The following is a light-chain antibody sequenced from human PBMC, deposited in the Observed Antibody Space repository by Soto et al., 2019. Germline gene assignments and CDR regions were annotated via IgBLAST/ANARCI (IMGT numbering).Light chain of an antibody. CDR3: QQFYSSPVT. J-gene: IGKJ5*01. CDR2: WAS. V-gene: IGKV4-1*01. CDR1: QSVFFSSNNKNC. Sequence: DIVMTQSPDSLAVSLGERATINCKSSQSVFFSSNNKNCLSWYQQKPEQPPKLLIFWASTRGSGVPDRFSGSGSGTDFTLTISSLQAEDVAVYYCQQFYSSPVTFGQGTRLEIK.